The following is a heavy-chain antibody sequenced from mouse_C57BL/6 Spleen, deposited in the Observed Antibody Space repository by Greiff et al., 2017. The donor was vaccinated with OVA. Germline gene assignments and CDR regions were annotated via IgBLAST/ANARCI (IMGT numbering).Heavy chain of an antibody. CDR1: GYTFTSYW. CDR2: IDPSDSYT. D-gene: IGHD1-1*01. CDR3: ASLYYGSSPFAY. Sequence: QVQLKQPGAELVRPGTSVKLSCKASGYTFTSYWMHWVKQRPGQGLEWIGVIDPSDSYTNYNQKFKGKATLTVDTSSSTAYMQLSSLTSEDSAVYYCASLYYGSSPFAYWGQGTLVTVSA. V-gene: IGHV1-59*01. J-gene: IGHJ3*01.